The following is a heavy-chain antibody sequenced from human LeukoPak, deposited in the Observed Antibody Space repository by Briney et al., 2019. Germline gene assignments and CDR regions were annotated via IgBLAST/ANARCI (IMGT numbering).Heavy chain of an antibody. Sequence: GGSLRLSCAASGFSFSSYAMHWVRQAPGKGLDWVTVISHDGINKFYADSVRGLFTVSRDNSKNTLYLQMNSLRAEDTAVYYCARSFTYYFDRSGFYYGDYWGQGTLVTVSS. CDR1: GFSFSSYA. CDR3: ARSFTYYFDRSGFYYGDY. J-gene: IGHJ4*02. D-gene: IGHD3-22*01. V-gene: IGHV3-30-3*01. CDR2: ISHDGINK.